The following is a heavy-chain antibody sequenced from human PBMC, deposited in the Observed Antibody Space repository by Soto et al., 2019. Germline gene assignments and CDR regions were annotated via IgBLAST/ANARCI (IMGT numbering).Heavy chain of an antibody. Sequence: GSLRLSCAASGFTFSSYSMNWVRQAPGKGLEWVSYISSSSSTIYYADSVKGRFTISRDNAKNSLYLQMNSLRDEDTAVYYCARVAEVAAPLLYFDYWGQGTLVTVSS. CDR2: ISSSSSTI. J-gene: IGHJ4*02. CDR1: GFTFSSYS. CDR3: ARVAEVAAPLLYFDY. V-gene: IGHV3-48*02. D-gene: IGHD6-13*01.